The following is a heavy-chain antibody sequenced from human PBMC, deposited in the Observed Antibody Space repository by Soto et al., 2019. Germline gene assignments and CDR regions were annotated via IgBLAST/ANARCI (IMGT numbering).Heavy chain of an antibody. D-gene: IGHD4-17*01. J-gene: IGHJ5*02. V-gene: IGHV1-8*01. CDR1: GYTFTSYD. CDR2: MNPNSGKT. Sequence: QVQLVQSGAEVKKPGASVKVSCKASGYTFTSYDINWVRQATGQGLEYLGWMNPNSGKTAYVQKFQGRVTMTWDTSITPAYMELSSLRSEDTAVYFCARGIKYGAYSRWFDPWGQGTLVTVSS. CDR3: ARGIKYGAYSRWFDP.